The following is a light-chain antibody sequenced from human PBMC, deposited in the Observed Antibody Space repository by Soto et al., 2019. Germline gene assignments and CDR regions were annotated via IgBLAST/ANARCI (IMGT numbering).Light chain of an antibody. CDR2: RNN. J-gene: IGLJ2*01. CDR3: AAWDDSLSGGVV. V-gene: IGLV1-47*01. Sequence: QSVLTQPPSASGTPGQRVTISCSGSSSNIESNYVYWYQQLPGTAPKLLIYRNNQRPSGVPDRFSGSKSGTSASLAISGLRSEDEADYYCAAWDDSLSGGVVFGGGTKLTVL. CDR1: SSNIESNY.